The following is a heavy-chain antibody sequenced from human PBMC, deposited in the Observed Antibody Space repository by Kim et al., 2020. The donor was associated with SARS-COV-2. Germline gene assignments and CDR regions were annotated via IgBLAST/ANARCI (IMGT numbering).Heavy chain of an antibody. CDR2: INTNTGNP. D-gene: IGHD4-4*01. CDR1: GYTFTSYA. V-gene: IGHV7-4-1*02. Sequence: ASVKVSCKASGYTFTSYAMNWVRQAPGQGLEWMGWINTNTGNPTYAQGFTGRFVFSLDTSVSTAYLQISSLKAEDTAVYYCAREGVLDYSNHPVDYWGQGTLVTVSS. CDR3: AREGVLDYSNHPVDY. J-gene: IGHJ4*02.